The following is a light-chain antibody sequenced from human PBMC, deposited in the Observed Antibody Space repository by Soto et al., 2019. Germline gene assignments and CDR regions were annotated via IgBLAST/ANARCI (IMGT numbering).Light chain of an antibody. CDR3: QQYDSYPWT. Sequence: DIQMTQSPSTLSASVKDSVTITCRASQTISNWLAWYQQKPGKAPKLLIYQASVLESGLPSRFSGSGSGTEFTLTISSLQPDDFATYYCQQYDSYPWTFGQGTKVEIK. J-gene: IGKJ1*01. V-gene: IGKV1-5*03. CDR1: QTISNW. CDR2: QAS.